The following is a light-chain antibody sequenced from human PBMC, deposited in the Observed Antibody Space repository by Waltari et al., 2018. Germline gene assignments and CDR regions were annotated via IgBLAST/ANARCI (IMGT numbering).Light chain of an antibody. CDR1: DSDIGGYNY. V-gene: IGLV2-14*01. CDR2: DVS. J-gene: IGLJ2*01. CDR3: ASFTSSRFVA. Sequence: QSALTQPASVSGSPGQTITISCAGTDSDIGGYNYVSWYQQCPDKAPKVLIYDVSNPPSGVSRRVSGSRSGSTASLTISGLQAEDEGDYYCASFTSSRFVAFGGGTKVTGL.